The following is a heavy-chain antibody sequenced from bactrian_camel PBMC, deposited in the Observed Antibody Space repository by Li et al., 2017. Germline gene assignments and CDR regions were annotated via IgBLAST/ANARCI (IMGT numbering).Heavy chain of an antibody. V-gene: IGHV3S55*01. CDR2: INTAGIT. J-gene: IGHJ6*01. CDR1: GYTVRSYC. Sequence: VQLVESGGGSVQAGGSLRLSCAGSGYTVRSYCMGWFRQAPGKEREGVATINTAGITTYADSVKGRFTISEDSARNTLYLQMDSLKPDDSATYYCAAAHRPPLTYVSGVTGPRSPSP. CDR3: AAAHRPPLTYVS.